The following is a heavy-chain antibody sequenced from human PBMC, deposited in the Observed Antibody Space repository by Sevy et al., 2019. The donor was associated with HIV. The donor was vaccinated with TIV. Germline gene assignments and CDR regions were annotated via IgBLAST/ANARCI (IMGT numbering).Heavy chain of an antibody. CDR1: GFTFASYD. V-gene: IGHV1-8*02. CDR3: ARVSGWYVRYGMDV. Sequence: ASVKVSCKASGFTFASYDIYWVRQATGQGLEWMGWMNTNTGNTGFAQKFQGRVTMTMNTSITTAYMELSNLRSEDTAVYYCARVSGWYVRYGMDVWGQGTTVTVSS. D-gene: IGHD6-19*01. CDR2: MNTNTGNT. J-gene: IGHJ6*02.